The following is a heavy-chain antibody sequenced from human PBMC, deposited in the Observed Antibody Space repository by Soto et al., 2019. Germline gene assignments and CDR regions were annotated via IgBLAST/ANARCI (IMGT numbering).Heavy chain of an antibody. CDR2: VYLGDST. CDR1: GFAVRDYY. Sequence: EVQLVESGGGLMQPGGSLRLSCAVSGFAVRDYYMSWVRQAPGKGLEWVSVVYLGDSTFYADSVKGRFTIIRDDSKNSLYLEMNSLTAEDTAVYYCAGGLLRGALNDCGPGTLVTVS. J-gene: IGHJ4*02. D-gene: IGHD3-3*01. V-gene: IGHV3-53*01. CDR3: AGGLLRGALND.